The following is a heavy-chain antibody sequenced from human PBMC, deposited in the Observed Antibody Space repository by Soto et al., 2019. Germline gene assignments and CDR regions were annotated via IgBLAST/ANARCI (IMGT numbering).Heavy chain of an antibody. CDR2: ISAYNGNT. D-gene: IGHD1-26*01. Sequence: QVQLVQSGAEVKKPGASVKVSCKASGYTFTSYGISWVRQAPGQGLEWMGWISAYNGNTNYAQKLQGRVTMTTDTTTSPAYMELRGLRSADTAVYYCARASGSSYWLDPWGQGTLVTVAS. CDR3: ARASGSSYWLDP. V-gene: IGHV1-18*01. CDR1: GYTFTSYG. J-gene: IGHJ5*02.